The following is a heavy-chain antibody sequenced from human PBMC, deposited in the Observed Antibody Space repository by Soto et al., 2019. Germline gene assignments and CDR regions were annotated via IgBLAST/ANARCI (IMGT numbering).Heavy chain of an antibody. CDR2: IIPILGIA. CDR3: AKDYGGKDGDY. D-gene: IGHD4-17*01. CDR1: GGTFSRYT. J-gene: IGHJ4*02. V-gene: IGHV1-69*04. Sequence: XVKVSGKASGGTFSRYTISWVRPAPGQGLEWMGRIIPILGIANYAQKFQGRVTITADKSTSTAYMELRSLRSEDTAVYYCAKDYGGKDGDYWGQGTLVTVSS.